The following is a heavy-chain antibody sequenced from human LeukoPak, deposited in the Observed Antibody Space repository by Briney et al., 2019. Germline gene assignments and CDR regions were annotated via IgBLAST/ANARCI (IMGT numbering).Heavy chain of an antibody. J-gene: IGHJ5*02. Sequence: GASVKVSCKVSGYTLIELSIHWVRQAPGKGLEWMGGFDPEDAETIYAQNFQGRVTMTEDTSTDTAYMELSSLRSDDTAVYYCARIPNCSSTSCYLNWFDPWGQGTLVTVSS. CDR2: FDPEDAET. CDR3: ARIPNCSSTSCYLNWFDP. D-gene: IGHD2-2*01. CDR1: GYTLIELS. V-gene: IGHV1-24*01.